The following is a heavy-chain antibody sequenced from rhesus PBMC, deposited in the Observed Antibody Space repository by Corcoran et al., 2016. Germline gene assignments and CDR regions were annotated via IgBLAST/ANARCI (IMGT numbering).Heavy chain of an antibody. V-gene: IGHV4-169*01. CDR2: IYGSGSST. J-gene: IGHJ4*01. CDR1: GGSISSSY. Sequence: LQLQESGPGLVKPSETLSLTCAVSGGSISSSYWSWIRQAPGKGLEWIGYIYGSGSSTNYNPTLKSRVTLSVDTSKNQLSLKLSSVTAADTAVYYCAGHSSSYFDYWGQGVLVTVSS. CDR3: AGHSSSYFDY. D-gene: IGHD6-19*01.